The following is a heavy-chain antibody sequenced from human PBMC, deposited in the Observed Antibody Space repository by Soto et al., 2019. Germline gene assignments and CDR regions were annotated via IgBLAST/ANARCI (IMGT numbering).Heavy chain of an antibody. CDR2: MNMDGSRT. J-gene: IGHJ4*02. CDR3: VRGDGDRYDGHGYLGRH. CDR1: GFTFSIYW. Sequence: EVQLVESGGGLVQPGGSLRLSCAASGFTFSIYWMHWVRQAPGKGLVWVSRMNMDGSRTSYADVAKGRFTISRDDAKSTVYLQMSNLRAEDTAVYYCVRGDGDRYDGHGYLGRHWGQGTLVTVSS. V-gene: IGHV3-74*01. D-gene: IGHD2-21*01.